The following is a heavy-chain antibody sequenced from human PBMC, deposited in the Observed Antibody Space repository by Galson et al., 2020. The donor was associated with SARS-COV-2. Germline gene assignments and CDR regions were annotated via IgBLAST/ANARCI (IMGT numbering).Heavy chain of an antibody. Sequence: ETSETLSLTCTVSGGSISSSSYYWGWIRQPPGKGLEWIGSIYYSGSTYYNPSLKSRVTISVDTSKNQFSLKLSPVTAADTAVYYCARLTPVGYYYDSSGYYYWGQGTLVTVSS. CDR2: IYYSGST. CDR1: GGSISSSSYY. V-gene: IGHV4-39*01. CDR3: ARLTPVGYYYDSSGYYY. D-gene: IGHD3-22*01. J-gene: IGHJ4*02.